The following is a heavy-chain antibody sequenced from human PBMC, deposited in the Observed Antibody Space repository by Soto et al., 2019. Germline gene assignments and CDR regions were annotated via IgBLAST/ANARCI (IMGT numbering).Heavy chain of an antibody. CDR1: GYTFTGYY. Sequence: ASVKVSCKASGYTFTGYYMHWVRQAPGQGLEWMGGINPNSGGTNYAQKFQGWVTMNRDTSISTAYMELSRQRSDDTAVYYGARERTGYYFDYWGQGTLVTVSS. CDR3: ARERTGYYFDY. CDR2: INPNSGGT. V-gene: IGHV1-2*04. J-gene: IGHJ4*02. D-gene: IGHD1-1*01.